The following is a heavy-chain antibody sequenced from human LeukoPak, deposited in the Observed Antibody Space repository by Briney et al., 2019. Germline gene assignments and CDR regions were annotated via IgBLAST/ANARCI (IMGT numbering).Heavy chain of an antibody. Sequence: GSSVKVSCKASGGTFSSYAISWVRQAPGKGLEWMGGIIPIFGTANYAQKFQGRVTITTDESTSTAYMELSSLRSEDTDVYYCARETLWKDGSGSYMSYWGQGTLVTVSS. CDR2: IIPIFGTA. V-gene: IGHV1-69*05. D-gene: IGHD3-10*01. CDR1: GGTFSSYA. J-gene: IGHJ4*02. CDR3: ARETLWKDGSGSYMSY.